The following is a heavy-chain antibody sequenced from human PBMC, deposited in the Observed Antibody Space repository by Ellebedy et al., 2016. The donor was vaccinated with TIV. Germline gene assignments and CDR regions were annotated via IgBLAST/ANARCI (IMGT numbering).Heavy chain of an antibody. CDR2: IIPILGIA. D-gene: IGHD3-22*01. CDR3: ARDYYDSSGCFY. V-gene: IGHV1-69*04. Sequence: SVKVSXXASGGTFSSYAISWVRQAPGQGLEWMGRIIPILGIANYAQKFQGRVTITADKSTSTAYMELSSLRSEDTAVYYCARDYYDSSGCFYWGQGTLVTVSS. CDR1: GGTFSSYA. J-gene: IGHJ4*02.